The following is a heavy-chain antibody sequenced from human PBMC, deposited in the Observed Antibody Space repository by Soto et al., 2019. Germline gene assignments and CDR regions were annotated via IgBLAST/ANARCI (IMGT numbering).Heavy chain of an antibody. V-gene: IGHV1-69*01. Sequence: QVQLVQSGAEVKKPGSSVKVSCWASGGTFSSYAVSWVRQAPGQGLEWMGVIIPLLKTPNYAQKFQGRVTISADASATTVYMELSSLRPEDTGVYYCARESSSPNYYYYGMDVWGQGTTVTVSS. D-gene: IGHD6-6*01. CDR3: ARESSSPNYYYYGMDV. CDR1: GGTFSSYA. J-gene: IGHJ6*02. CDR2: IIPLLKTP.